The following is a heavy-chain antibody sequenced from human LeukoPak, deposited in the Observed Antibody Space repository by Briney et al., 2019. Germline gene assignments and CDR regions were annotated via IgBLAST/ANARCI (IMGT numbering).Heavy chain of an antibody. Sequence: ASVKVSCKASGGTFSSYAISWVRQAPGQGLEWMGGIVPIFGTANYAQKFQGRVTITVDESTSTAYMELSSLRSEDTAVYYCAREVERGYDFWSGYSYYFDYWGQGTLVTVSS. CDR1: GGTFSSYA. J-gene: IGHJ4*02. V-gene: IGHV1-69*13. CDR3: AREVERGYDFWSGYSYYFDY. D-gene: IGHD3-3*01. CDR2: IVPIFGTA.